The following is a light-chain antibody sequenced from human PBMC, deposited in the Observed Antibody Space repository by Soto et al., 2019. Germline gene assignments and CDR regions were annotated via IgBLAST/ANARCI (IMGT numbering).Light chain of an antibody. CDR2: WAS. CDR3: LQYHSAPRT. CDR1: QSILYSSSNKNY. Sequence: DIEMTQSPDSLVVSLGERATINCTSSQSILYSSSNKNYLAWYQQKPGQPPQLLIYWASNRESGVPERFSGSGSGTDFTLTISSLQAEDVAVYYCLQYHSAPRTFGQGTKVEIK. V-gene: IGKV4-1*01. J-gene: IGKJ1*01.